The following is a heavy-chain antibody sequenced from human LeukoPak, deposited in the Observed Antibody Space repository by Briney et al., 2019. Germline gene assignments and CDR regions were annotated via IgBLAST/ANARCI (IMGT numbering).Heavy chain of an antibody. J-gene: IGHJ4*02. CDR2: ISAYNGNT. V-gene: IGHV1-18*01. CDR1: GYTFTSYG. D-gene: IGHD2-2*01. CDR3: ARDRILDIVVVPAAIADY. Sequence: GASVKVSCKASGYTFTSYGISWVRQAPGQGLEWMGWISAYNGNTNYAQKLQGRVTMTTDTSTSTAYMELRSLRSDDTAVYYCARDRILDIVVVPAAIADYWGQGTLVTVSS.